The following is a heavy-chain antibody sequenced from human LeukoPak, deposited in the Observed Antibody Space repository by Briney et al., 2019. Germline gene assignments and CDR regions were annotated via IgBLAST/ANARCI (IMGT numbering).Heavy chain of an antibody. CDR3: ARSAYYDFWSGYYTSAYYYYMDV. CDR2: ISSSSSYI. CDR1: GFTFSSYS. V-gene: IGHV3-21*01. J-gene: IGHJ6*03. Sequence: GGSLRLSCAASGFTFSSYSMNWVRQAPGKGLEWVSSISSSSSYIYYADSVKGRFTISRDNAKNSLYLQMNSLRAEDTAVYYCARSAYYDFWSGYYTSAYYYYMDVWGKGTTVTVSS. D-gene: IGHD3-3*01.